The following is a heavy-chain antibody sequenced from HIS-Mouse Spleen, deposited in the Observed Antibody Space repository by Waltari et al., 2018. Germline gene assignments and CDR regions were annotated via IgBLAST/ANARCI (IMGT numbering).Heavy chain of an antibody. J-gene: IGHJ4*02. V-gene: IGHV4-4*07. CDR3: ARYCSGGSCYGGSFDY. CDR2: IYTSGST. Sequence: QVQLQESGPGLVKPSETLSLTCTVSGGSISSYYWSWIRQPAGKGLGWIGRIYTSGSTNYNPSLKSRVTMSVDTAQNQFSLKLSSVTAADTAVYYCARYCSGGSCYGGSFDYWGQGTLVTVSS. CDR1: GGSISSYY. D-gene: IGHD2-15*01.